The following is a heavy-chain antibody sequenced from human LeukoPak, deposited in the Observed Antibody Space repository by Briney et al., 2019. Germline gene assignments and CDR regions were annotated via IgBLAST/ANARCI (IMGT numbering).Heavy chain of an antibody. V-gene: IGHV3-53*01. J-gene: IGHJ4*02. D-gene: IGHD3-10*01. Sequence: GGSLRLSCAASGFTVSSNYMSWVRQAPGKGREWVSVIYSGGSTFYADSVKGRFTISRDNSKNTLYLQMNSLRAEDTAVYYCAREVVRGVIDYWGQGTLVTVSS. CDR2: IYSGGST. CDR1: GFTVSSNY. CDR3: AREVVRGVIDY.